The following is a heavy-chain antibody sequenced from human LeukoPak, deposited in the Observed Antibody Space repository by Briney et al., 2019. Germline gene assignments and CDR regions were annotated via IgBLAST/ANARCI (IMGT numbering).Heavy chain of an antibody. Sequence: GRSLRLSCAASGFTFSSYGMHWVRQAPGKGLEWVAVIWYDGSNKYYADSVKGRFTISRDNFKNTLYLQMNSLRAEDTAVYYCARDYYDSSGYYSEYFQHWGQGTLVTVSS. J-gene: IGHJ1*01. CDR2: IWYDGSNK. CDR1: GFTFSSYG. V-gene: IGHV3-33*01. CDR3: ARDYYDSSGYYSEYFQH. D-gene: IGHD3-22*01.